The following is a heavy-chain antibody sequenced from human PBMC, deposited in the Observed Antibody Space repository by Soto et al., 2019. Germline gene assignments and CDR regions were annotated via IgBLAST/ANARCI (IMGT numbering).Heavy chain of an antibody. J-gene: IGHJ6*02. V-gene: IGHV3-30-3*01. CDR3: ARDPTVTKYYYYYGMDV. CDR1: GFTFSSYA. D-gene: IGHD4-17*01. Sequence: QVQLVESGGGVVQPGRSLRLSCAASGFTFSSYAMHWVRQAPGKGLEWVAVISYDGSNKYYADSVKGRFTISRDNSKNTLYLQMNSLIAEDTAVYYCARDPTVTKYYYYYGMDVWGQGTTVTVSS. CDR2: ISYDGSNK.